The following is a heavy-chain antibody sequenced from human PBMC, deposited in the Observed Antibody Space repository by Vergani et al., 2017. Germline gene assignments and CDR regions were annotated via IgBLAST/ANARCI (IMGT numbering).Heavy chain of an antibody. D-gene: IGHD5-12*01. CDR3: TKSSHGYTGYFFDY. J-gene: IGHJ4*02. V-gene: IGHV3-23*01. Sequence: EVQLLESGGGLVQPGGSLRLSCEASGFSFPGYAMSWVRQAPGKGLEWVSSVSGSSATPYYADSVKGRFIISRNNSKNTLHLQMNSLRADDTAVYYCTKSSHGYTGYFFDYWGQGTLATVSS. CDR1: GFSFPGYA. CDR2: VSGSSATP.